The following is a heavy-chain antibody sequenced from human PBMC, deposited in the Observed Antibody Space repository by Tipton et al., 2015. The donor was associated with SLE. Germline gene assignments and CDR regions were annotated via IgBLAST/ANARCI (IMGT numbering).Heavy chain of an antibody. Sequence: TLSLTCAVYGGSFSGYYWSWIRQPPGKGLEWIGYIYYSGITNYNPSLKSRVTISVDTSKNQFSLKLSSVTAADTAVYYCARAKGYDFWSGSEDYWGQGTLVAVSS. CDR3: ARAKGYDFWSGSEDY. J-gene: IGHJ4*02. D-gene: IGHD3-3*01. CDR1: GGSFSGYY. CDR2: IYYSGIT. V-gene: IGHV4-59*01.